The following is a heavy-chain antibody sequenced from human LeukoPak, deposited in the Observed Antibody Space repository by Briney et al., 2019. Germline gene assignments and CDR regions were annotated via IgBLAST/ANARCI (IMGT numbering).Heavy chain of an antibody. J-gene: IGHJ6*03. CDR1: GYTFTGYY. CDR2: INPNSGGT. CDR3: ARGDSNYYYYVDV. D-gene: IGHD2-15*01. V-gene: IGHV1-2*02. Sequence: ASVKVSCKASGYTFTGYYMHWVRQAPGQGLEWMGWINPNSGGTNYAQKFQGRVTMTRDTSASTAYMELSSLRSEDMAVYYCARGDSNYYYYVDVWGKGTTVTVSS.